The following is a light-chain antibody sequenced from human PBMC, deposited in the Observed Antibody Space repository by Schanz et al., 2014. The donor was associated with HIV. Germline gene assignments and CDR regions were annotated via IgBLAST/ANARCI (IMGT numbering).Light chain of an antibody. V-gene: IGLV1-40*01. CDR3: NSYSHSNTYV. CDR1: SSNIGAGYD. CDR2: GNS. J-gene: IGLJ1*01. Sequence: QSVLTQPPSVSGAPGQRITFSCTGSSSNIGAGYDVHWYQQLPGTAPKLLIYGNSNRPSGVPDRISGSKSGTSASLAISGLQADDEADYYCNSYSHSNTYVFGSGTKVTVL.